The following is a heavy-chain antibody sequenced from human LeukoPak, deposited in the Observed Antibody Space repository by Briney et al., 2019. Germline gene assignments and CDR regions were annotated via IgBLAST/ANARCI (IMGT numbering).Heavy chain of an antibody. V-gene: IGHV3-9*01. Sequence: GGSLRLSCAASGFTFDDYAMHWVRQAPGKGPEWVSGISWNSGSIGYADSVKGRFTISRDNAKNSLYLQMNSLRAEDTALYYCAKGRTDYDWSGPDYWGQGTLVTVSS. J-gene: IGHJ4*02. CDR2: ISWNSGSI. CDR1: GFTFDDYA. D-gene: IGHD3-3*01. CDR3: AKGRTDYDWSGPDY.